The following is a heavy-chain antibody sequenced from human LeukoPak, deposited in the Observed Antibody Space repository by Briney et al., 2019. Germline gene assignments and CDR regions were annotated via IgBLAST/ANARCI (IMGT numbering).Heavy chain of an antibody. V-gene: IGHV3-20*03. Sequence: PGGSLRLSFVASGFTFDDHGMSWVRQVPGKGLEWVSSINFNADKTGYSDAVKGRFAISRDNTRNSLFLQMNSLRAEDTAFYYCARALATYYYDSKSYHWDHWGQGTLVIVSS. CDR2: INFNADKT. J-gene: IGHJ4*02. D-gene: IGHD3-22*01. CDR3: ARALATYYYDSKSYHWDH. CDR1: GFTFDDHG.